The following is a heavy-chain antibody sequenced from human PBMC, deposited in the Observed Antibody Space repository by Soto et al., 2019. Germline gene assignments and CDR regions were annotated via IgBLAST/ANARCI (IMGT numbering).Heavy chain of an antibody. V-gene: IGHV3-30*18. Sequence: QVQLVESGGGVVQPGRSLRLSCAASGFTFSSYGMHWVRQAPGKGLEWVAVISYDGSNKYYADSVKGRFTISRDNSKNXLYXQMNSLRAEDTAVYYCAKDPENFWSGYYTAHWFDPWGQGTLVTVSS. D-gene: IGHD3-3*01. J-gene: IGHJ5*02. CDR1: GFTFSSYG. CDR2: ISYDGSNK. CDR3: AKDPENFWSGYYTAHWFDP.